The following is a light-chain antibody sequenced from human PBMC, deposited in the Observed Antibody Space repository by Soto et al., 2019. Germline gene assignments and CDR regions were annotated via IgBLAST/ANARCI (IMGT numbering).Light chain of an antibody. CDR1: QSVSSSY. Sequence: EIVLTQSPGTLSLSPGERATLSCMASQSVSSSYLAWYQHKPGQAPRLLIYGASSRATGIPDRFSGSGSGTDFTLTISRLEPEDFAVYYCQQYGSSPHTFGQGTKLEI. V-gene: IGKV3-20*01. CDR3: QQYGSSPHT. J-gene: IGKJ2*01. CDR2: GAS.